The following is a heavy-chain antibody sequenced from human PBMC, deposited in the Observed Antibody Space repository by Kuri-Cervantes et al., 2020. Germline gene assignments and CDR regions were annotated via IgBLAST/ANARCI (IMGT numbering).Heavy chain of an antibody. CDR3: AKDRVRKYYYYYGMDV. Sequence: SLRLSCAASGFTFSSYAMHWVRQAPGKGLEWVAVISYDGSNKYYADSVKGRFTISRDNSKNTLYLQMNSLRAEDTAVYYCAKDRVRKYYYYYGMDVWGQGTTVTVSS. CDR2: ISYDGSNK. V-gene: IGHV3-30-3*01. J-gene: IGHJ6*02. CDR1: GFTFSSYA.